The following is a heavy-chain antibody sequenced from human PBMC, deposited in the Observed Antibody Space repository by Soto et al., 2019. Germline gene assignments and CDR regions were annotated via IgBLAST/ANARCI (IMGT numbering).Heavy chain of an antibody. J-gene: IGHJ4*02. Sequence: SETLSLTCAVSRGSISSSNWWSWVRQPPGKGLEWIGKIYESGSTNYNPNLKSRVTISVDKSKNKFSLKLSSVTAADTAVYYCARVYMVRGAIIRYFDYWGQG. CDR3: ARVYMVRGAIIRYFDY. CDR1: RGSISSSNW. D-gene: IGHD3-10*01. CDR2: IYESGST. V-gene: IGHV4-4*02.